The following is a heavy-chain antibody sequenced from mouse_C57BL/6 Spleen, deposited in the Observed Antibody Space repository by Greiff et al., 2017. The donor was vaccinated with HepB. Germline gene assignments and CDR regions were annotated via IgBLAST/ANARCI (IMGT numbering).Heavy chain of an antibody. J-gene: IGHJ1*03. CDR3: ARGRITTVVGHFDV. CDR2: IYPRDGST. D-gene: IGHD1-1*01. CDR1: GYTFTSYD. Sequence: QVQLKESGPELVKPGASVKLSCKASGYTFTSYDINWVKQRPGQGLEWIGWIYPRDGSTKYNEKFKGKATLTVDTSSSTAYMELHSLTSEDSAVYFCARGRITTVVGHFDVWGTGTTVTVSS. V-gene: IGHV1-85*01.